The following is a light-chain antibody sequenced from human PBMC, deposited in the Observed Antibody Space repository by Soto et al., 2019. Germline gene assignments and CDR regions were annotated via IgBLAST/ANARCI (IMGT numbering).Light chain of an antibody. CDR3: QQDDSCPQA. Sequence: DIGFTKSPSNLPRCIGERANLSCRASQSFSSSSLAWYQQKPGQAPRLLIYGASSMANGIPDRFSGSGSGTDFTLTISSLEPEDFAVYYRQQDDSCPQAVGQGTKVDIK. CDR2: GAS. J-gene: IGKJ1*01. CDR1: QSFSSSS. V-gene: IGKV3-20*01.